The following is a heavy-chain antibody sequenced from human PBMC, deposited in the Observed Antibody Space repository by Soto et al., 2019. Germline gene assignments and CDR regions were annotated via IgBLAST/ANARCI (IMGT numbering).Heavy chain of an antibody. D-gene: IGHD2-15*01. CDR1: GGSIGSYY. CDR2: IYYSGTT. CDR3: ARGESLVAPDFGVDI. J-gene: IGHJ3*02. V-gene: IGHV4-59*01. Sequence: QVQLPESGPGLVKASETLSLTCTVSGGSIGSYYWNWIRQPPGKGLEWIGYIYYSGTTNYNPSLKSRVTVSVAGSKNEFSLRLTSRTAADTGVYYCARGESLVAPDFGVDIWGQGTMVSVSS.